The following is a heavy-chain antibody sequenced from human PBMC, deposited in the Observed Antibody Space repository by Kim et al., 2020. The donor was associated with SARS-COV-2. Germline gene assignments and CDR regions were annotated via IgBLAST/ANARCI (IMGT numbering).Heavy chain of an antibody. J-gene: IGHJ4*02. V-gene: IGHV3-23*01. D-gene: IGHD2-21*02. Sequence: AGPGRFTISRENSKNALNLEMNSLRVEDTALYYCAKVTAITAPFYDYWGQGTPVTVSS. CDR3: AKVTAITAPFYDY.